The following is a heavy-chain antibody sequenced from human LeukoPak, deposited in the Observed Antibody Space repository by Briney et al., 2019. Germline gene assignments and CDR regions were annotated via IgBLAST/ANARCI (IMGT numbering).Heavy chain of an antibody. D-gene: IGHD2-2*01. CDR3: ARESSIVVVPAGDYYYYYYMDV. Sequence: GGSLRLSCAASGFIFSPYAMSWVRQAPGKGLEWVSSISSSSSYIYYADSVKGRFTISRDNAKNSLYLQMNSLRAEDTAVYYCARESSIVVVPAGDYYYYYYMDVWGKGTTVTVSS. V-gene: IGHV3-21*01. J-gene: IGHJ6*03. CDR2: ISSSSSYI. CDR1: GFIFSPYA.